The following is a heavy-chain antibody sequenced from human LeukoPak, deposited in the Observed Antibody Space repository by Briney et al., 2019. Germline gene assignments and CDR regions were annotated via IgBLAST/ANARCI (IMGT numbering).Heavy chain of an antibody. J-gene: IGHJ6*02. CDR3: ARDSSYYGSGSYGYYYYGMDV. Sequence: GGSLRLSCAASGFTFSSYSMNWVRQAPGKGLEWVSSISSSSSYIYYADSVKGRFTISRDNAKNSLYLQMNSLRAEDTAVYYCARDSSYYGSGSYGYYYYGMDVWGQGTTVTVSS. CDR1: GFTFSSYS. V-gene: IGHV3-21*01. CDR2: ISSSSSYI. D-gene: IGHD3-10*01.